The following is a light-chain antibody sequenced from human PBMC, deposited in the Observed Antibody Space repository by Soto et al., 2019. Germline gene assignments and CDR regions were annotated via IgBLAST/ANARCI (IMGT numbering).Light chain of an antibody. J-gene: IGLJ2*01. CDR2: DVS. CDR1: SSDVGGYNY. Sequence: QSVLTQPSSVSGSPGQSINISCTGTSSDVGGYNYVSWYQQQPGKAPKLMIYDVSNRPSGVSNRFSGSKSGNTASLTISGLQAEDEADYYCSSYTSSSVVFGGGTKVTVL. CDR3: SSYTSSSVV. V-gene: IGLV2-14*01.